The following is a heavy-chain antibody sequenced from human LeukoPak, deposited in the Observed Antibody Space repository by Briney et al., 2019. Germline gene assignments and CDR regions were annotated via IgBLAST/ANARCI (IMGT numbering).Heavy chain of an antibody. CDR2: ISGSGGST. D-gene: IGHD2-21*01. Sequence: PGGSLRLSCAASGFTFSSYAMSWVRQAPGKGLEWVSAISGSGGSTYCADSVKGRFTISRDNSKNTLYLQMNSLRAEDTAVYYCAKVRDERYYFDYWGQGTLVTVSS. V-gene: IGHV3-23*01. J-gene: IGHJ4*02. CDR3: AKVRDERYYFDY. CDR1: GFTFSSYA.